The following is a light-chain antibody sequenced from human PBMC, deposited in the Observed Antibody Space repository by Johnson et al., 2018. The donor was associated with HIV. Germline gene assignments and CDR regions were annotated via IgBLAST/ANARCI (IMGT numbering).Light chain of an antibody. CDR1: SSNIGNNY. J-gene: IGLJ1*01. Sequence: QSVLTQPPSVSAAPGQKVTISCSGSSSNIGNNYVSWYQQLPGTAPKLLIYENNKRPSGIPDRFSGSKSGTSATLGITRLQTGDEADYYCGTWDSSLSGYVCGTGTKVTV. CDR2: ENN. CDR3: GTWDSSLSGYV. V-gene: IGLV1-51*02.